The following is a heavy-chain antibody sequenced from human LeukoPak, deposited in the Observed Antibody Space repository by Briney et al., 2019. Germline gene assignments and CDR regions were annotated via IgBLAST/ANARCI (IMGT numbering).Heavy chain of an antibody. CDR2: ISGSSSYI. Sequence: PGGSLRLSCATFGFTFTSYIMNWVRQAPGKGLEWVSSISGSSSYIYYGDSVKGRFTISRDNAKNSVYLQMNSPRVEDTAVYYCARQDTGTLDYWGQGTLVTVSS. V-gene: IGHV3-21*01. CDR3: ARQDTGTLDY. J-gene: IGHJ4*02. D-gene: IGHD1-26*01. CDR1: GFTFTSYI.